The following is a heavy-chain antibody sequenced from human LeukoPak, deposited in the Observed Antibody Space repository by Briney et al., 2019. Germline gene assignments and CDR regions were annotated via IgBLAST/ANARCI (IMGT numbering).Heavy chain of an antibody. V-gene: IGHV1-18*01. CDR1: GYTFTSYA. J-gene: IGHJ6*02. CDR2: ISAYNGNT. CDR3: ARLSSSWYSGSYGMDV. Sequence: ASVKVSCKASGYTFTSYAMHWVRQAPGQGLEWMGWISAYNGNTNYAQKLQGRVTMTTDTSTSTAYMELRSLRSDDTAVYYCARLSSSWYSGSYGMDVWGQGTTVTVSS. D-gene: IGHD6-13*01.